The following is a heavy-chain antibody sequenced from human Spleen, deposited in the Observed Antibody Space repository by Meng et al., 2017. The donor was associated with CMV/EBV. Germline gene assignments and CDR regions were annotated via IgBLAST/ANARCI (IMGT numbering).Heavy chain of an antibody. J-gene: IGHJ6*02. CDR1: GFTFSSYT. D-gene: IGHD3-3*01. CDR2: LYSGAGSK. V-gene: IGHV3-23*03. CDR3: ARCLRSGSYPYYYYYGVDV. Sequence: GESLKISCAASGFTFSSYTVSWVRQAPGKGLEWVSVLYSGAGSKFYADSVKGRFTISRDTSKNTLYLHMNTLRVEDTAVYYCARCLRSGSYPYYYYYGVDVWGPGTTVTVS.